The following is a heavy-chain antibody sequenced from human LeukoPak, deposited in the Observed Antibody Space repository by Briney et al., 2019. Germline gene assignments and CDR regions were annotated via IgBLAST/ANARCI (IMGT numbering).Heavy chain of an antibody. V-gene: IGHV4-4*02. J-gene: IGHJ4*02. CDR1: GGSISSSNW. CDR2: VFYNGAT. CDR3: ARVVPDGYSDY. Sequence: SETLSLTCAVSGGSISSSNWWSWVRQPPGKGLEWIGTVFYNGATQYSPSLRSRVTISIDTSTNQFSLKLSSMTAADAAVYFCARVVPDGYSDYWGQGTLVTVSS. D-gene: IGHD2-2*01.